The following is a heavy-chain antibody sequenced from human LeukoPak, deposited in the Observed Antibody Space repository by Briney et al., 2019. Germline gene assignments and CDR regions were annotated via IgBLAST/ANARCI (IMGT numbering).Heavy chain of an antibody. D-gene: IGHD5-12*01. J-gene: IGHJ4*02. CDR1: TDSIRGYY. Sequence: SETLSLTCSVSTDSIRGYYWSWIRXXXGXGLXXIXWLYFSGSTKYNPSLKSRVTMSLGSSRNQFSLLLNSVTAADTAVYYCAGHATSSYSGFDLHFDYWGQGILVTVSS. CDR2: LYFSGST. CDR3: AGHATSSYSGFDLHFDY. V-gene: IGHV4-59*08.